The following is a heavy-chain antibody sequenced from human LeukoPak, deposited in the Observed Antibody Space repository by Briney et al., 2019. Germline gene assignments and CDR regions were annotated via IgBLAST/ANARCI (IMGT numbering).Heavy chain of an antibody. CDR1: GFTFSSHG. Sequence: GGSLRLSCAASGFTFSSHGMHWVRQAPGKGLEWVAFIRYDGSNKYYADSVKGRFTISRDNSKNTLYLQMNSLRAEDTAVYYCARDKGYYSDAFDIWGQGTMVTVSS. J-gene: IGHJ3*02. V-gene: IGHV3-30*02. CDR3: ARDKGYYSDAFDI. CDR2: IRYDGSNK. D-gene: IGHD3-10*01.